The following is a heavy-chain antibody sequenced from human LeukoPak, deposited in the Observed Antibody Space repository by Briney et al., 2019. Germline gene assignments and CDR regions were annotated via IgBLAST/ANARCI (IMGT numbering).Heavy chain of an antibody. CDR3: ARDYFGSGIYYFDC. J-gene: IGHJ4*02. D-gene: IGHD3-10*01. CDR2: LSYDGSNK. V-gene: IGHV3-30-3*01. CDR1: GFTFSSYW. Sequence: GGSLRLSCAASGFTFSSYWMSWVRQAPGQGLEWVAVLSYDGSNKYYADSVKGRFTISRDNSKNTLYLQMNTLGAEDTAVYYCARDYFGSGIYYFDCWGQGTLVTVSS.